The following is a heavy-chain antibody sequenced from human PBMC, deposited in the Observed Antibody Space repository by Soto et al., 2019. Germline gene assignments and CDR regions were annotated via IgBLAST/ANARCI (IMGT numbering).Heavy chain of an antibody. Sequence: QVQLVQSGAEVKKPGASVKVSCKASGYTFTSYGISWVRQPPGQGLEWMGWISAYNGNTNYAQKLQGRVTMTTDTSTSTAYMELRSLRSDDTAVYYCARARGVRNWNGYYYYGMDVWGQGTTVTVSS. J-gene: IGHJ6*02. D-gene: IGHD1-1*01. V-gene: IGHV1-18*01. CDR2: ISAYNGNT. CDR3: ARARGVRNWNGYYYYGMDV. CDR1: GYTFTSYG.